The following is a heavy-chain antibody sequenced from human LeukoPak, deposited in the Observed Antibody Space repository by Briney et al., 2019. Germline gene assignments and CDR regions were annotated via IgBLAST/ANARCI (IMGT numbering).Heavy chain of an antibody. CDR2: IKQDGSEK. CDR3: ASGLWTYGY. Sequence: GGSLRLSCAASEFAFTSYWMSWVRQAPGKGLEWVANIKQDGSEKNYVDSVKGRFTISRDNAKESLFLQMNSLRAEDTAVYYCASGLWTYGYWGQGTLVTVSS. V-gene: IGHV3-7*03. D-gene: IGHD3-10*01. CDR1: EFAFTSYW. J-gene: IGHJ4*02.